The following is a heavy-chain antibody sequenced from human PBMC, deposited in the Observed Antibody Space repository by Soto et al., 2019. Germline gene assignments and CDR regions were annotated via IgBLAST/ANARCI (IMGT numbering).Heavy chain of an antibody. CDR3: RTYEMAAANQLDY. CDR1: GGTFSSYT. CDR2: IIPILGIA. V-gene: IGHV1-69*02. Sequence: QVQLVQSGAEVKKPGSSVKVSCKASGGTFSSYTISWVRQAPGQGLEWMGRIIPILGIANYAQKFQGRVRITATKPRGPANRERSSWGSEATACYTWRTYEMAAANQLDYWGKGTLSPSPQ. D-gene: IGHD2-8*01. J-gene: IGHJ4*02.